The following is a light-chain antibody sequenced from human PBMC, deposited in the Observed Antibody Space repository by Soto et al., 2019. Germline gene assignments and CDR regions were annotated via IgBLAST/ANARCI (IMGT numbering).Light chain of an antibody. Sequence: QSVLTQPASVSGSPGQSITISCTGTSSDVGGYNYVSWYQQHPGKAPKLMTYDVSNRPSGVSNRFSGSKSGNTASLTISGLQAEDEADYYCSSYTSSSTYNYVFGTGTKVTVL. J-gene: IGLJ1*01. V-gene: IGLV2-14*01. CDR1: SSDVGGYNY. CDR2: DVS. CDR3: SSYTSSSTYNYV.